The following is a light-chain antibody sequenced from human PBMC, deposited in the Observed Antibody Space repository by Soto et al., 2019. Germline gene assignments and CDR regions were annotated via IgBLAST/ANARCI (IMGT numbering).Light chain of an antibody. CDR3: QQYHSYGT. Sequence: DIQMTQSPSTLSASVGDRVTITCRASQSVSSWWAWYQQKPGKAPKLLIYDASSLGSGVPSRFGGCGSGTAVTLTISSLQPDDFATYYCQQYHSYGTFVQGTKVEIK. CDR1: QSVSSW. J-gene: IGKJ1*01. V-gene: IGKV1-5*01. CDR2: DAS.